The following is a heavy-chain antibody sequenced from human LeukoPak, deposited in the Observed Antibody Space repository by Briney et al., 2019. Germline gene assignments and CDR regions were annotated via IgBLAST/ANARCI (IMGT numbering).Heavy chain of an antibody. CDR1: GFTFSSYG. J-gene: IGHJ4*02. V-gene: IGHV3-30*03. D-gene: IGHD1-26*01. CDR2: ISYDGSNK. CDR3: ARDSVYSGSYYFDY. Sequence: GGSLRLSCAASGFTFSSYGMHWVRQAPGKGLEGVAVISYDGSNKYYADSVKGRFTIPRDNSKNTLYLQMNSLRAEDTAVYYCARDSVYSGSYYFDYWGQGTLVTVSS.